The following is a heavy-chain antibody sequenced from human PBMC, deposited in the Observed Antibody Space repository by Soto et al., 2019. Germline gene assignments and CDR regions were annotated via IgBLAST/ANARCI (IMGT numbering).Heavy chain of an antibody. V-gene: IGHV1-2*04. J-gene: IGHJ4*02. CDR2: INPNSGGT. D-gene: IGHD6-6*01. Sequence: ASVKVSCKASGYTFTGYYMHWVRQAPGQGLEWMGWINPNSGGTNYAQKFQGWVTMTRDTSISTAYMELSRLRSDDTAVYYCARAPYSSSSLFDYWGQGTLVTVSS. CDR3: ARAPYSSSSLFDY. CDR1: GYTFTGYY.